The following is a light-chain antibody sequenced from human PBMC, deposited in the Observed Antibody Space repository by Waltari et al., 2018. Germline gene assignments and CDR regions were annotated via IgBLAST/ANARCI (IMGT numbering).Light chain of an antibody. J-gene: IGKJ1*01. CDR2: DAS. V-gene: IGKV3-11*01. CDR3: QQCNNSPPT. Sequence: EIVLTQSPATLSLSPGEGATSSCRASQSVSSQLVWYQQKRGQSPRLLIYDASNRATCIPARFSGSGSGTDFTLTISSLEPEDFAVYYCQQCNNSPPTFGQGTKVEIK. CDR1: QSVSSQ.